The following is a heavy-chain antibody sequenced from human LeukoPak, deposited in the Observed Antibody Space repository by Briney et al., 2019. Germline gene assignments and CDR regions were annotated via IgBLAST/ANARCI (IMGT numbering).Heavy chain of an antibody. CDR2: MNPNSGNT. V-gene: IGHV1-8*01. Sequence: ASVKVSCKASGYTFTSYDINWVRQATGQGLEWMGWMNPNSGNTGYAQKFQGRVTMTRNTSISTAYMELSSLRSEDTAVYYCARNVDTAMVRVGMDVWGQGTTVTVSS. D-gene: IGHD5-18*01. CDR1: GYTFTSYD. J-gene: IGHJ6*02. CDR3: ARNVDTAMVRVGMDV.